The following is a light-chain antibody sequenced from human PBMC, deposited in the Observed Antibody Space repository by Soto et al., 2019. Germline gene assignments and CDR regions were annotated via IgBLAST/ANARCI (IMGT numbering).Light chain of an antibody. J-gene: IGLJ2*01. V-gene: IGLV1-47*01. CDR1: ISNIGKYY. Sequence: QSVLTQPLSTSGTPGQRVTISCSGSISNIGKYYVYWYQQLPGTAPKLLIYRNDQRPSGVPDRFSASKSGTSASLAISGLRFEDEADYYCAAWDDSLTGRVFGGGTKLTVL. CDR2: RND. CDR3: AAWDDSLTGRV.